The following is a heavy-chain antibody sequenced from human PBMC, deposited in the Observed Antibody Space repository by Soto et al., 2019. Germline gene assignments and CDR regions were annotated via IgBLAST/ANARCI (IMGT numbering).Heavy chain of an antibody. D-gene: IGHD3-16*01. V-gene: IGHV4-30-2*02. CDR1: GGSISSGGYS. J-gene: IGHJ4*02. Sequence: SETLSLTCAVSGGSISSGGYSWSWIRQPPGKGLEWIGYTYHSGSTYYNPSLKSRVTISVDRSKNQFSLKLSSVTAADTAVYYCARRYGGNFAYWGQGTLVTVSS. CDR2: TYHSGST. CDR3: ARRYGGNFAY.